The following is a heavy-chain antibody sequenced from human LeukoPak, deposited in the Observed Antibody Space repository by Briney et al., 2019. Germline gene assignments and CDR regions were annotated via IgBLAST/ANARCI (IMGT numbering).Heavy chain of an antibody. CDR3: ARMGITGTTPFDY. V-gene: IGHV3-66*01. CDR1: GFTVTTNY. CDR2: IYSGGST. D-gene: IGHD1-7*01. J-gene: IGHJ4*02. Sequence: GGSLRLSCAASGFTVTTNYMSWVRQAPGKGLEGVSIIYSGGSTYYADSVEGRFTISRDNSKNTLYLQMNSLRAEDTAVYFCARMGITGTTPFDYWGQGTLVTVSS.